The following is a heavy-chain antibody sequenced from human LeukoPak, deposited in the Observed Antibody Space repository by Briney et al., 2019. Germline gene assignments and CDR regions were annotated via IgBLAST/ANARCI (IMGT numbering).Heavy chain of an antibody. J-gene: IGHJ4*02. CDR2: TRYDGING. V-gene: IGHV3-30*02. Sequence: GGSLRLSCAASGFPFSHFGIHWVRQAPGKGLEWVAFTRYDGINGKYADSMKGRFTISRDNFKNTVYLQMKSLRPEDTAVYYCAKGSRDYDSSSYCGDWGQGTLVTVSS. CDR3: AKGSRDYDSSSYCGD. CDR1: GFPFSHFG. D-gene: IGHD3-22*01.